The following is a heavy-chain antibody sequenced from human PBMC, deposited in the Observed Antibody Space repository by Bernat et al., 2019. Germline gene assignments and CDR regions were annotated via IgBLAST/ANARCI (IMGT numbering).Heavy chain of an antibody. J-gene: IGHJ6*02. D-gene: IGHD1-26*01. Sequence: VQLVESGGGVVQPGGSLRLSCAASGFTFDDYAMHWVRQAPGMGLEWVSLISGDGGSTYYADSVKGRFTISRDNSKNSLYLQMNSLRTEDTALYYCAKVGASLDLLQKGYYYGMDVWGQGTTVTVSS. CDR3: AKVGASLDLLQKGYYYGMDV. CDR1: GFTFDDYA. V-gene: IGHV3-43*02. CDR2: ISGDGGST.